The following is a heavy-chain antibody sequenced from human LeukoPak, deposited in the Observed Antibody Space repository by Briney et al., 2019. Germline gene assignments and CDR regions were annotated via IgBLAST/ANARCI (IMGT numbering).Heavy chain of an antibody. CDR2: INHSGST. CDR1: GGSFSGCY. CDR3: KSRNYYYYYGMDV. J-gene: IGHJ6*02. V-gene: IGHV4-34*01. Sequence: SETLSLTCAVYGGSFSGCYWSWIRQPPGKGLEWIGEINHSGSTNYNPSLKSRVTISVDTSKNQFSLKLSSVTAADTAVYYCKSRNYYYYYGMDVWGQGTTVTVSS.